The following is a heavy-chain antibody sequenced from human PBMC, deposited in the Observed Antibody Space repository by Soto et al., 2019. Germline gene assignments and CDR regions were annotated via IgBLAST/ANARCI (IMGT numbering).Heavy chain of an antibody. V-gene: IGHV4-4*02. J-gene: IGHJ4*02. D-gene: IGHD6-13*01. Sequence: SETLSLTCAVSGASVSSTYWWSWVRQPPGKGPEWIGEINHRGSANYNPSLKSRVTISVDISKSQFSLRLTSVTAADTAVYYCARYNEPPGTYSFDFWGQEALVTV. CDR3: ARYNEPPGTYSFDF. CDR1: GASVSSTYW. CDR2: INHRGSA.